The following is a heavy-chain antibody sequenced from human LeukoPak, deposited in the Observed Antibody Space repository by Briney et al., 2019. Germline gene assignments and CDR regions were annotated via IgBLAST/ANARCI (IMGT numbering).Heavy chain of an antibody. J-gene: IGHJ4*02. CDR3: VKDSSSGSYFDY. V-gene: IGHV3-23*01. D-gene: IGHD3-10*01. CDR1: EFTFSSYA. CDR2: ISGSGGST. Sequence: PGGSLRLSCAASEFTFSSYAMSWVRLAPGKGLEWVSTISGSGGSTYYADSVKGRFTISRDNSRNTLHLQMSSLRVEDTAVYYCVKDSSSGSYFDYWGQGTLVTVSS.